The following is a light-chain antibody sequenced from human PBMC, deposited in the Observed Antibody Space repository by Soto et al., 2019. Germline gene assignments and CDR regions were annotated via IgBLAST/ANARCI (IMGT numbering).Light chain of an antibody. CDR2: GAS. CDR3: QQYVSSPWA. J-gene: IGKJ1*01. Sequence: EIVLAQSPGTLSLSPGESATLSCRASQSVSSSFLARYQQKAGQAPRLLIYGASRRATGIPDRFSGSGSGTDFTLTISSLEPEDFAVYYCQQYVSSPWAFGQGTKVEI. CDR1: QSVSSSF. V-gene: IGKV3-20*01.